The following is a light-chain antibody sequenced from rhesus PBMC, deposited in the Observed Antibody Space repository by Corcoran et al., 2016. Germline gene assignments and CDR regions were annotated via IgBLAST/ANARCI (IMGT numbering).Light chain of an antibody. CDR1: QGITTD. CDR2: EAS. V-gene: IGKV1-25*01. Sequence: DIQMTQSPSSLSASVGDRVTITCRASQGITTDLAWYQQTPGETPKLLIYEASSLQSGIPFRFSGSGSGTEFTLTISSLQSEDFATYFGQHYDSTPPMYTFGQGTKVEIK. CDR3: QHYDSTPPMYT. J-gene: IGKJ2*01.